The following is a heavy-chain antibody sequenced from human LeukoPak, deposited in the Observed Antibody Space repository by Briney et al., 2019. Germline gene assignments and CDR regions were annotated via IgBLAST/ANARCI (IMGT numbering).Heavy chain of an antibody. CDR1: GGSISSYY. V-gene: IGHV4-59*01. D-gene: IGHD5-18*01. J-gene: IGHJ6*03. CDR3: ARDGYSYHYYYMDV. Sequence: SETLSLTCTVSGGSISSYYWSWIRQPPGKGLEWIGYIYYSGSTNYNPSLKSRVTISVDTSKNQFSLKLSSVTAADTAVYYCARDGYSYHYYYMDVWGKGTTVTISS. CDR2: IYYSGST.